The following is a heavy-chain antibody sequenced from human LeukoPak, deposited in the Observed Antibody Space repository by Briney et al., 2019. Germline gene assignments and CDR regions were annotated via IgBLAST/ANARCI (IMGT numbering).Heavy chain of an antibody. Sequence: QAGGSLRLSCAASGFTFSSYGMHWVRQAPGKELEWVAFIRYDGNNKYYASSVKGRFTNSRDNFKNTLYLQMNSLRAEDTAVYYCAREPTYTSSWYTTCNSWGQGTLVTVSS. V-gene: IGHV3-30*02. CDR3: AREPTYTSSWYTTCNS. J-gene: IGHJ4*02. CDR2: IRYDGNNK. CDR1: GFTFSSYG. D-gene: IGHD6-13*01.